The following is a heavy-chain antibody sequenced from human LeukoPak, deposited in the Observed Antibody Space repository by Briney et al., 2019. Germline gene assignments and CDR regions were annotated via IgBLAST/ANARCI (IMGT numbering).Heavy chain of an antibody. CDR1: GFTFSSYS. J-gene: IGHJ6*02. CDR3: ARDSAVLWFGELSPNGLDYYYYGMDV. CDR2: ISSSSSYI. D-gene: IGHD3-10*01. Sequence: GGSLRLSCAASGFTFSSYSMNWVRQAPGKGLEWVSSISSSSSYIYYADSVKGRFTISRVNAKNSLYLQMNSLRAEDTAVYYCARDSAVLWFGELSPNGLDYYYYGMDVWGQGTTVTVSS. V-gene: IGHV3-21*01.